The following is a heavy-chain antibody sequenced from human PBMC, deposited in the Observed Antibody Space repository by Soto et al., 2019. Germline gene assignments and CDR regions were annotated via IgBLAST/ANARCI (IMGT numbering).Heavy chain of an antibody. J-gene: IGHJ6*02. CDR2: IYSSGRS. CDR3: VTHATDPTASYCYPMDA. V-gene: IGHV4-39*01. Sequence: SETLSLTCNVSGDSSTTSGYYWDWIRQPPGKGLEWIGSIYSSGRSYYNPSLSIRVTISLDTAKNQIYLKVNSVTAADTAVHYCVTHATDPTASYCYPMDAWGQRTTV. CDR1: GDSSTTSGYY.